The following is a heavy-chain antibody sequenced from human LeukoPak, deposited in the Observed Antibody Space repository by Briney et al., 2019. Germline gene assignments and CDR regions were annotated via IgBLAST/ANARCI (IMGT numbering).Heavy chain of an antibody. D-gene: IGHD3-3*01. V-gene: IGHV3-30*02. CDR3: AKDRFGSFYYFDY. J-gene: IGHJ4*02. CDR2: IRYDGSSK. CDR1: GFTFSSYV. Sequence: PGGSLRLSCAASGFTFSSYVMHWVRQAPGKGLEWVAFIRYDGSSKYYADSVKGRFTISRDNSKNTLYLQMNSLRAEDTAVYYCAKDRFGSFYYFDYWGQGNLVTVSS.